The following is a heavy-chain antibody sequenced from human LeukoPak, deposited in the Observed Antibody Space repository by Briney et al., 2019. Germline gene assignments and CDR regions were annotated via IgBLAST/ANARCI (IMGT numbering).Heavy chain of an antibody. D-gene: IGHD3-10*01. Sequence: ASVKVSCKASGYTFTGYYMHWVRQAPGQGLEWMGWINPNSGGTDYAQKFQGWVTMTRDTSISTAYMELSRLRSDDTAVYYCARAVLSPNWFDPWGQGTLVTVSS. CDR1: GYTFTGYY. J-gene: IGHJ5*02. V-gene: IGHV1-2*04. CDR2: INPNSGGT. CDR3: ARAVLSPNWFDP.